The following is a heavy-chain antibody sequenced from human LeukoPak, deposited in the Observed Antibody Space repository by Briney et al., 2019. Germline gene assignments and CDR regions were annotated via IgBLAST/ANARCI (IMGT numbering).Heavy chain of an antibody. V-gene: IGHV1-2*02. Sequence: GASVKVSCKASGYTFTRYYMHWVRQAPGQGLEWMGWINPNSGGTNYAQKFQGRVTMTRDTSISTAYMELSRLRSDDTAVYYCARVRRQGYDGYSSSWYPPSYYYYGMDVWGQGTTVTVSS. D-gene: IGHD6-13*01. CDR2: INPNSGGT. CDR3: ARVRRQGYDGYSSSWYPPSYYYYGMDV. CDR1: GYTFTRYY. J-gene: IGHJ6*02.